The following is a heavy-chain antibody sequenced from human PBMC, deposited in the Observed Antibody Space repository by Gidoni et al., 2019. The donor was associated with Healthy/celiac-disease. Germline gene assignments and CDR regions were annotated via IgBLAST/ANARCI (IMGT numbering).Heavy chain of an antibody. J-gene: IGHJ4*02. CDR1: GFTVSSNS. CDR3: AREPTYYGDYGEGFDY. V-gene: IGHV3-53*01. D-gene: IGHD4-17*01. CDR2: IYSGGST. Sequence: EVQLVESGGGLIQPGGSLRLSCAASGFTVSSNSMRWVRQAPGTGLEWVSVIYSGGSTYYADSVKGRFTISRDNSKNTLYLQMNSLRAEDTAVYYCAREPTYYGDYGEGFDYWGQGTLVTVSS.